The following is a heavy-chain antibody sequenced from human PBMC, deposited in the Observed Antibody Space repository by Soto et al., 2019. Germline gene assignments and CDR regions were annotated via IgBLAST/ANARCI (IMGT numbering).Heavy chain of an antibody. CDR2: ISGSSDAA. J-gene: IGHJ6*02. Sequence: EVQLLESGGGLVQPGGSLRLSCAASGFPFSTSAMNWVRQAPGKGLEWVSIISGSSDAAYYAESVKGRFASSRDNSKNTLYLQMNSLRAEDTAVYYCATYSGSYPVYNRLSLWGQGTTVTVS. D-gene: IGHD1-26*01. CDR1: GFPFSTSA. CDR3: ATYSGSYPVYNRLSL. V-gene: IGHV3-23*01.